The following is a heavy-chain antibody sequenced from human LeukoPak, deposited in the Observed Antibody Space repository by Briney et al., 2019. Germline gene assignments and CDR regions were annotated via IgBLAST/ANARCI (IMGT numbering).Heavy chain of an antibody. Sequence: GSLRLSCAASGFTFSSYWMHWVRQAPGKGLVWVSRINSDGSSTSYADSVKGRFTISRDNAKNTLYLQMNSLRAEDTAVYYCARGLGDYYYYYYGMDVWGQGTTVTVSS. CDR2: INSDGSST. J-gene: IGHJ6*02. V-gene: IGHV3-74*01. CDR3: ARGLGDYYYYYYGMDV. CDR1: GFTFSSYW.